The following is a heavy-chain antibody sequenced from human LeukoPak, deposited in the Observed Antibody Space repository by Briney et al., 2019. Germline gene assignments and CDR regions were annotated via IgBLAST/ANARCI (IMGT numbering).Heavy chain of an antibody. J-gene: IGHJ4*02. V-gene: IGHV4-39*07. CDR3: ARKYNGYGGWIDY. Sequence: SETLSLTCTVSGGSISSSHYYWGWIRQPPGKGLEWIGSIYYSGSTYYNPSLKSRVTISVDTSKKQFSLKLSSVTAADTAVYYCARKYNGYGGWIDYWAQGTLVTVSS. CDR2: IYYSGST. CDR1: GGSISSSHYY. D-gene: IGHD5-12*01.